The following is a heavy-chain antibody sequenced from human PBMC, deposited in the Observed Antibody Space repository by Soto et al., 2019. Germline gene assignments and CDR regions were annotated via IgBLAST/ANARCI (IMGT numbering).Heavy chain of an antibody. CDR3: TTDLARTYYDFWSGYYTLDY. V-gene: IGHV3-15*01. D-gene: IGHD3-3*01. CDR1: GFTFSNAW. J-gene: IGHJ4*02. CDR2: IKSKTDGGTT. Sequence: VQLVESGGGLVKPGGSLRLSCAASGFTFSNAWMSWVRQAPGKGLEWVGRIKSKTDGGTTDYAAPVKGRFTISRDDSKNTLYLQMNSLKTEDTAVYYCTTDLARTYYDFWSGYYTLDYWGQGTLVTVSS.